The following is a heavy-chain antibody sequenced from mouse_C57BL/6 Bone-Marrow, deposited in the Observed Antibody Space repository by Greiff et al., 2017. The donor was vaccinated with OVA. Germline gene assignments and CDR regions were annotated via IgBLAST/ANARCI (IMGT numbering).Heavy chain of an antibody. CDR3: ARDVIYDGYSYAMDY. CDR1: GYTFTGYW. CDR2: ILPGSGST. V-gene: IGHV1-9*01. D-gene: IGHD2-3*01. J-gene: IGHJ4*01. Sequence: QVQLKESGAELMKPGASVKLSCKATGYTFTGYWIEWVKQRPGHGLEWIGEILPGSGSTNYNEKFKGKATFTADTSSNTAYMQLSSLTTEDSAIYDGARDVIYDGYSYAMDYGGQGNAVTVSA.